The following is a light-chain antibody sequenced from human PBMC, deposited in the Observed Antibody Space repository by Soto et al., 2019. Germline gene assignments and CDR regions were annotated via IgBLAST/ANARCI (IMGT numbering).Light chain of an antibody. CDR2: VAS. CDR3: QQYSSTFWT. V-gene: IGKV3-20*01. J-gene: IGKJ1*01. Sequence: EIVLAQSPGTLSLSPGERTTLSCRASQSISSSYLAWYQQKPGQAPRLLVYVASSRATGIPDRFSGSGSGTDFTFTISRLEPEDFALYYCQQYSSTFWTLGQGTKVEIK. CDR1: QSISSSY.